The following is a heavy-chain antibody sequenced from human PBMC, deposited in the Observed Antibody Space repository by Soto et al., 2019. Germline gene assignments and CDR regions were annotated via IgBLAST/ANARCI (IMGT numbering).Heavy chain of an antibody. V-gene: IGHV1-2*02. CDR3: ARDFHYYPMDV. CDR1: GYTFTGDY. J-gene: IGHJ6*02. CDR2: INPNSGVT. Sequence: ASVKVSCKASGYTFTGDYMHWVRQAPGQGLEWLGRINPNSGVTNYAQNFEGRVTMTRDTSTSTAYMEMSRLRFDDTAVYYCARDFHYYPMDVWGQGTTVTVSS.